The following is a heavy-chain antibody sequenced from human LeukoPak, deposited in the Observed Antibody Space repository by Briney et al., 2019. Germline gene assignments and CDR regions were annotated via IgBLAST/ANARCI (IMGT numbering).Heavy chain of an antibody. CDR1: GGSISSVSYY. CDR3: ARRFDAFDI. V-gene: IGHV4-39*01. J-gene: IGHJ3*02. Sequence: SETLSLTCTVSGGSISSVSYYWGWIRQPPGKGLEWIGSIYYSGSTYYNPSLKSRVTISVDTSKNQFSLKLSSVTAADTAVYYCARRFDAFDIWGQGTMVTVSS. CDR2: IYYSGST.